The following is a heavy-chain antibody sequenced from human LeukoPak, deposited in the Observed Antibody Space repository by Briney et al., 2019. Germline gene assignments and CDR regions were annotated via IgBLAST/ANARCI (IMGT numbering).Heavy chain of an antibody. CDR3: ARVTQAVAGTFDY. Sequence: PGGSLRLSCAASRFTFSNYGMHWVRQAPGKGLEWVAVISYDGGNRYYADSVKGRFTISRDNSKNTLFLQMSNLRADDTALYYCARVTQAVAGTFDYWGQGTLVTVSS. CDR2: ISYDGGNR. D-gene: IGHD6-19*01. J-gene: IGHJ4*02. V-gene: IGHV3-30*03. CDR1: RFTFSNYG.